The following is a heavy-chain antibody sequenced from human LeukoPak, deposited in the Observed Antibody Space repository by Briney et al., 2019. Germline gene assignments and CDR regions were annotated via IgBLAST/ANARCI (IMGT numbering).Heavy chain of an antibody. D-gene: IGHD2-2*01. Sequence: PGGSLRLSCAASGFTFSNAWMSWVRQAPGKGLEWVGRIKSKTDGGTTDYAAPVKGRFTISRDDSKNTLYLQMNSLKTEDTAVYYCTTEPDIVVGDEYLQHWGQGTLVTVSS. CDR1: GFTFSNAW. J-gene: IGHJ1*01. V-gene: IGHV3-15*01. CDR2: IKSKTDGGTT. CDR3: TTEPDIVVGDEYLQH.